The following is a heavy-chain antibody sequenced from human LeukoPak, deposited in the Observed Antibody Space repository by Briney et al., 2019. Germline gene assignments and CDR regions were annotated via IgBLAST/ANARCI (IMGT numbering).Heavy chain of an antibody. V-gene: IGHV4-34*01. D-gene: IGHD3-10*01. J-gene: IGHJ5*02. CDR3: ARLYYYGSGPLNWFDP. CDR1: GGSFSGYY. Sequence: SETLSLTCAVYGGSFSGYYWSWIRQPPGKGLEWIGEINHSGSTNYNPSLKSRVTISVDTSKNQFSLKLSSVTAADTAVYYCARLYYYGSGPLNWFDPWGQGTLVTVSS. CDR2: INHSGST.